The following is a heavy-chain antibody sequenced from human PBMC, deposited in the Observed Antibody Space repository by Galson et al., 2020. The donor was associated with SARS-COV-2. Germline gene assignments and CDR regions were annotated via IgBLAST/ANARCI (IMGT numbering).Heavy chain of an antibody. CDR3: ARPLNDYGDYFDAFDI. D-gene: IGHD4-17*01. CDR1: GFIFSSYG. V-gene: IGHV3-33*01. CDR2: IWYGGSDK. J-gene: IGHJ3*02. Sequence: GESLKISCAASGFIFSSYGMQWVRQAPGKGLEWVALIWYGGSDKYYADSVKGRFTISRDNSKNTLYLQMNSLRVEDTAVYYCARPLNDYGDYFDAFDIWGQGTKVTVSS.